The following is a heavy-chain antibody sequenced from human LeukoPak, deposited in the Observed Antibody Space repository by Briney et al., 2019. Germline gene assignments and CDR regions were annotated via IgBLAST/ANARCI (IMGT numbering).Heavy chain of an antibody. D-gene: IGHD4-11*01. CDR2: IYPGDSDT. J-gene: IGHJ3*02. V-gene: IGHV5-51*01. Sequence: GESLKISCKGSGYSFTNYWIGWVRQIPRKGLEWMGIIYPGDSDTRYSPSLQGQVTISADKSISTAYLRWSSLKASDTATYYCAGHFTAYSNRVNAFDIWGQGTMVTVSS. CDR1: GYSFTNYW. CDR3: AGHFTAYSNRVNAFDI.